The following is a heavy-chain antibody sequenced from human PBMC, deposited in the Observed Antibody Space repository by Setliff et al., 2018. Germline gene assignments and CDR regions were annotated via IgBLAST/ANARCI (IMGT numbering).Heavy chain of an antibody. CDR1: GFTFSTYA. CDR3: VKDLTTWGYTATYYFDY. Sequence: PGGSLRLSCAASGFTFSTYAMSWVRQAPGKGLECVSATSGSGDKTYYADSVKGRFTISRDNSKNTLYLQMNSLRAEDTAIYYCVKDLTTWGYTATYYFDYWGQGTLVTVSS. D-gene: IGHD5-18*01. CDR2: TSGSGDKT. V-gene: IGHV3-23*01. J-gene: IGHJ4*02.